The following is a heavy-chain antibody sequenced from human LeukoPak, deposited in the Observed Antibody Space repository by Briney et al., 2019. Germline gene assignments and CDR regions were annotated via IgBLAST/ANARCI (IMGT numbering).Heavy chain of an antibody. V-gene: IGHV4-59*12. CDR2: IYYSGRT. J-gene: IGHJ6*03. CDR3: ARRLGRKFGERFYYHYLDV. D-gene: IGHD3-10*01. Sequence: SETLSLTCTVSGGSISSYYWSWIRQPPGKGLEWIGYIYYSGRTNYNPSLKNQVTISVDTSKNQFSLKLSSVTAADTAVYYCARRLGRKFGERFYYHYLDVWGKGTTVTISS. CDR1: GGSISSYY.